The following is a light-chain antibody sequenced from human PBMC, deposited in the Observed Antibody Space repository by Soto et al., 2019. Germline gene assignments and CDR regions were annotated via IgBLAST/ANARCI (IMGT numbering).Light chain of an antibody. V-gene: IGLV4-69*01. J-gene: IGLJ3*02. CDR3: QTWGTGTYWV. CDR1: SGHSSYA. CDR2: LNSDGSH. Sequence: QPVLTQSPSASASLGASVKLTCTLSSGHSSYAIAWHQQQPEKGPRFLMKLNSDGSHTKGDGIPDRFSGSSSGAERYLTISSLQAEDEADSYCQTWGTGTYWVFGGGTKLTVL.